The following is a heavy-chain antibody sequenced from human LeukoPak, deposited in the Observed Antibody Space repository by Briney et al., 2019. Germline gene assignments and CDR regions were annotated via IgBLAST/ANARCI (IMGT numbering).Heavy chain of an antibody. J-gene: IGHJ6*02. CDR2: IKSKTDGGTT. CDR3: AREQLLLYYYYGMDV. V-gene: IGHV3-15*07. Sequence: GGSLRLSCAASGFTFSNAWMNWVRQAPGKGLEWAGRIKSKTDGGTTDYAAPVKGRFTISRDDSKNTLYLQMNSLRAEDTAVYYCAREQLLLYYYYGMDVWGQGTTVTVSS. D-gene: IGHD2-2*01. CDR1: GFTFSNAW.